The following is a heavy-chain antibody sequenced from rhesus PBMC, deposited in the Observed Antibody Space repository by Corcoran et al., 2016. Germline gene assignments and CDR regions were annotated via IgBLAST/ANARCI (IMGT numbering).Heavy chain of an antibody. CDR2: IIRKADLRTA. CDR3: TRYLHYYASGYLDY. V-gene: IGHV3-16*02. D-gene: IGHD3-28*01. J-gene: IGHJ4*01. Sequence: EVQLVESGGGLVQPGGSLRLSCAASGFTFSNYWMSWVRQARGKGLDWVGRIIRKADLRTAEYSHSVKGRLTISIDHSKSTLYLQMNSLKTEDTAVYYCTRYLHYYASGYLDYWGQGVLVTVSS. CDR1: GFTFSNYW.